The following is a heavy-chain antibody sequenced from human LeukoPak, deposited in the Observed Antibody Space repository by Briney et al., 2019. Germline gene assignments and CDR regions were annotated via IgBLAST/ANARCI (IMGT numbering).Heavy chain of an antibody. Sequence: SETLSLTCTVSGGSISNSGYYWGWIRQPPGEGLEWIGSIYYSGSTYYNPSLKSRVTISVDTSKSQFSLKLSSVTAADTAVYYCARHVAETLLSYFDYWGQGTLVTVSS. J-gene: IGHJ4*02. CDR3: ARHVAETLLSYFDY. CDR2: IYYSGST. V-gene: IGHV4-39*01. CDR1: GGSISNSGYY. D-gene: IGHD6-19*01.